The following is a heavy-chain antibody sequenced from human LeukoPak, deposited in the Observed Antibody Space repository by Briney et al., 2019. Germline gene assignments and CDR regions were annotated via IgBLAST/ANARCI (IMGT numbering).Heavy chain of an antibody. Sequence: PSETLSLTCTVSGGSISTYYWSWIRQPPGKGLEWIGEINHSGSTDYNPSLKSRVTISVDTSKNQFSLKLSSVTAADTAVYYCATTGYSSGWYLGYWGQGTLVTVSS. CDR3: ATTGYSSGWYLGY. D-gene: IGHD6-19*01. V-gene: IGHV4-34*01. CDR2: INHSGST. CDR1: GGSISTYY. J-gene: IGHJ4*02.